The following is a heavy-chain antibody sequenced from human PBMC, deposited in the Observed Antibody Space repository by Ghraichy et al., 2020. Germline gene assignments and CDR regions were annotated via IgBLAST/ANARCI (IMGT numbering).Heavy chain of an antibody. CDR1: GGSISGYY. V-gene: IGHV4-59*01. D-gene: IGHD6-19*01. CDR3: ARAPGYSSGWWDY. Sequence: ESLNISCTVSGGSISGYYWSWIRQPPGKGLEWIGYIYYSGNTNYNPSLRGRVTISVDTSKNQASLKLSSVTAADTAVYYCARAPGYSSGWWDYWGQGTLVTVSS. J-gene: IGHJ4*02. CDR2: IYYSGNT.